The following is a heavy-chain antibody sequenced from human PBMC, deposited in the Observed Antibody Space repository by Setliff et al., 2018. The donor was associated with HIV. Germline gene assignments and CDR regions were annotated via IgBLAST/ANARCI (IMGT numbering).Heavy chain of an antibody. CDR1: GGSISSSSYY. J-gene: IGHJ5*02. Sequence: SETLSLTCTVSGGSISSSSYYWGWIRQPPGKGLEWIGSIYYSGSTYYNPSLKSRVTISVDTSKNRFSLKLSSVTAADTAVYYCARLRREEQWLVRGWFDPWGQGTLVTVSS. V-gene: IGHV4-39*01. CDR2: IYYSGST. CDR3: ARLRREEQWLVRGWFDP. D-gene: IGHD6-19*01.